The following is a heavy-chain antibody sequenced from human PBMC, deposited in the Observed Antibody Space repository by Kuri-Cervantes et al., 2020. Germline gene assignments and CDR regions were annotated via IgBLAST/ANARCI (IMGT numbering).Heavy chain of an antibody. CDR1: GFTFSSYW. V-gene: IGHV3-74*01. D-gene: IGHD3-10*01. Sequence: GESLKISCAASGFTFSSYWMHWVRQAPGKGLVWVSRINSDGSSTSYADSVKGRFTISRDNAKNTLYLQMNSLRAEDTAVYCCAYGSGSYYGYWGQGTLVTVSS. CDR2: INSDGSST. CDR3: AYGSGSYYGY. J-gene: IGHJ4*02.